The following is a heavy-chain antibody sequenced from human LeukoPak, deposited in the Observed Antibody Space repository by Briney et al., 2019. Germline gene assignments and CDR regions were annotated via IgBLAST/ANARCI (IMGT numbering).Heavy chain of an antibody. CDR1: GYTFTSYG. Sequence: ASVKVSCKASGYTFTSYGISWVRQAPGQGLEWMGWISAYNGNTNYAQKLQGRVTMTTDTSTSTAYMELRSLRSDDTAVYYCARARTRKYSSSPTSPFDYWGQGTLVTVSS. CDR3: ARARTRKYSSSPTSPFDY. J-gene: IGHJ4*02. D-gene: IGHD6-13*01. V-gene: IGHV1-18*01. CDR2: ISAYNGNT.